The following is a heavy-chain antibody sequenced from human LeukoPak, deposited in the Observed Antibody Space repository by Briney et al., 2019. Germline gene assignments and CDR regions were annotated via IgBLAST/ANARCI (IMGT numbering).Heavy chain of an antibody. CDR2: IDGTSHYM. CDR1: GFTFTNIS. J-gene: IGHJ4*02. CDR3: AKSGYSYGEHFDY. Sequence: PGGSLRLSCDTSGFTFTNISMNWVRQPPGKGLEWVAYIDGTSHYMYYADSLKGRFTISRDNSKNTLYLQMNSLRAEDTAVYYCAKSGYSYGEHFDYWGQGTLVTVSS. D-gene: IGHD5-18*01. V-gene: IGHV3-21*04.